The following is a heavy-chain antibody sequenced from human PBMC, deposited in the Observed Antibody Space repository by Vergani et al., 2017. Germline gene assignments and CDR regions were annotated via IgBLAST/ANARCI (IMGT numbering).Heavy chain of an antibody. CDR3: TKAGQYDSDNFHDS. CDR2: IRYDGTKR. Sequence: QVQLVESGGGVVQPGGSLRLSCIASGFTFRIYGMHWVRQAPGKGLEWVAFIRYDGTKRFYGDSVKGRFTISRDNSQTTVFLQMNSLRADDSAVYYCTKAGQYDSDNFHDSWCQGALVTVAS. J-gene: IGHJ1*01. CDR1: GFTFRIYG. D-gene: IGHD3-22*01. V-gene: IGHV3-30*02.